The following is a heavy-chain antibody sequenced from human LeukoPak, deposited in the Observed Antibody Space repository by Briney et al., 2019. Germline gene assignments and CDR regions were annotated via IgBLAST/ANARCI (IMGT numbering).Heavy chain of an antibody. CDR1: GGTFSSYA. Sequence: SVKVSCEASGGTFSSYAISWVRQAPGQGLEWMGGIIPIFGTANYAQKFQGRVTITADESTSTAYMELSSLRSEDTAVYYCATPPVASHYYASSGYYGYWGQGTLVTVSS. D-gene: IGHD3-22*01. CDR3: ATPPVASHYYASSGYYGY. V-gene: IGHV1-69*01. CDR2: IIPIFGTA. J-gene: IGHJ4*02.